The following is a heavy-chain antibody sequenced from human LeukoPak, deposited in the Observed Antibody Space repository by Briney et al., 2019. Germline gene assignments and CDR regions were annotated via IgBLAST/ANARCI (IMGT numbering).Heavy chain of an antibody. Sequence: GGPLRLSRAASGFTVSINYMSSVRQAPGKGLEWVSVIYSGGSTYYADSVKGRFTISRDNAKNSLYLQMNSLRAEDTAVYYCAELGITMIGGVWGKGTTVTISS. J-gene: IGHJ6*04. CDR3: AELGITMIGGV. D-gene: IGHD3-10*02. CDR2: IYSGGST. V-gene: IGHV3-53*01. CDR1: GFTVSINY.